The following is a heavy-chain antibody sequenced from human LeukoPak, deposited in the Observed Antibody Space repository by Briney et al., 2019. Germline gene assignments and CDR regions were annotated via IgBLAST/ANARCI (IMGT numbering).Heavy chain of an antibody. D-gene: IGHD5-12*01. CDR3: AKGQLDYSGYDYVIGY. V-gene: IGHV3-23*01. Sequence: PGGSLRLSCAASGFTFSSYAMSWVRQAPGKGLEWVSAISGSGGSTYYADSVKGRFTISRDNSKNTLYLQMNSLRAEDTAVYYCAKGQLDYSGYDYVIGYWGQGTLVTVPS. CDR1: GFTFSSYA. J-gene: IGHJ4*02. CDR2: ISGSGGST.